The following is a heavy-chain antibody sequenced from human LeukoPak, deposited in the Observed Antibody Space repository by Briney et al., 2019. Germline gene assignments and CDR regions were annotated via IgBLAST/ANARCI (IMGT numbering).Heavy chain of an antibody. CDR1: GGSFSGYY. J-gene: IGHJ4*02. CDR3: ANQEATQYYFDY. V-gene: IGHV4-34*01. Sequence: SETLSLTCAVYGGSFSGYYWSWIRQPPGKGLEWIGEINHGGSTNYNPSLKSRVTISVDTSKNQFSLKLSSVTAADTAVYYCANQEATQYYFDYWGQGTLVTVSS. CDR2: INHGGST.